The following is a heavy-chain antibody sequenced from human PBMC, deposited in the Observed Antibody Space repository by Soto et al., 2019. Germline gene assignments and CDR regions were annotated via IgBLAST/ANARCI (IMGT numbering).Heavy chain of an antibody. J-gene: IGHJ6*03. V-gene: IGHV1-2*04. D-gene: IGHD6-6*01. CDR2: INPNSGGT. CDR1: GYTFTGYD. CDR3: ARAGDSSSQHPYDYYMDV. Sequence: QVQLVQSGAEVKKPGASVKVSCKASGYTFTGYDLHWVRQAPGQGLEWMGWINPNSGGTNYAQKFQGWVTMTRDTSTSTASMELSRLRSDDTAVYYCARAGDSSSQHPYDYYMDVWGKGTTVTVSS.